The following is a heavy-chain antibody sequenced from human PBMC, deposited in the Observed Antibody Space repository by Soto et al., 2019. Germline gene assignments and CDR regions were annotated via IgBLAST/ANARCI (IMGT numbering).Heavy chain of an antibody. CDR3: ASRGNPTTYGGMGV. V-gene: IGHV1-18*01. J-gene: IGHJ6*04. D-gene: IGHD5-12*01. CDR2: ISPFNGKA. CDR1: GYTLNNYG. Sequence: GASVKVSCKASGYTLNNYGIMWVRQAPGQALEWMGWISPFNGKAEYAQRFQDRVTMTTDTSTDTAYMELRNLKSDDTAVYYCASRGNPTTYGGMGVWGEGTSVTVSS.